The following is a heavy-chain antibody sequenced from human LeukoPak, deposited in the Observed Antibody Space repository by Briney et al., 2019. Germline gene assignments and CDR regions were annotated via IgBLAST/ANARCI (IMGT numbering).Heavy chain of an antibody. CDR1: GGSFSGYY. Sequence: PSETLSLTCAVYGGSFSGYYCSWIRQPPGKGLEWIGEINHSGSTNYNPSLKSRVTISVDTSKNQFSLKLSSVTAADTAVYYCARLLPGGQQLSRRRYYFGYWGQGTLVTVSS. V-gene: IGHV4-34*01. CDR2: INHSGST. D-gene: IGHD6-13*01. J-gene: IGHJ4*02. CDR3: ARLLPGGQQLSRRRYYFGY.